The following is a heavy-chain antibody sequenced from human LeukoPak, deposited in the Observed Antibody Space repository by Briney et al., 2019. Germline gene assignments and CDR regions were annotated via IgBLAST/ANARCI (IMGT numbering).Heavy chain of an antibody. Sequence: SETLSLTCTVSGGSISSSSYYWGWIRQPPGKGLEWIGSIYYSGSTNYNPSLKSRVTISVDTSKNQFSLKLSSVTAADTAVYYYARESGLPYYYYMDVWGKGTTVTVSS. D-gene: IGHD3-10*01. CDR1: GGSISSSSYY. J-gene: IGHJ6*03. CDR3: ARESGLPYYYYMDV. CDR2: IYYSGST. V-gene: IGHV4-39*07.